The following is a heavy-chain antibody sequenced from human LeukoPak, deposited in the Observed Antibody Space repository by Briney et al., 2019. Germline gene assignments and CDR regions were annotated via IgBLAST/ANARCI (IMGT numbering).Heavy chain of an antibody. Sequence: PGGSLRLSCAASGFTFSSYAMSWVRQAPGKGLEWVSAISGSGGSTYYADSVKGRFTISRDISKNTLYLQMNSLRAEDTAVYYCATSDSSGYWALGYWGQGTLVTVSS. D-gene: IGHD3-22*01. V-gene: IGHV3-23*01. CDR3: ATSDSSGYWALGY. CDR1: GFTFSSYA. J-gene: IGHJ4*02. CDR2: ISGSGGST.